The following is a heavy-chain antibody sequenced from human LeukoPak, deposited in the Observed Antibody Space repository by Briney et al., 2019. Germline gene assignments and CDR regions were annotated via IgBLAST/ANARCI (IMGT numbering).Heavy chain of an antibody. CDR3: ARVRTTVTVYYYYYMDV. CDR2: VSSSGSTI. J-gene: IGHJ6*03. D-gene: IGHD4-17*01. CDR1: GFTFSSYE. V-gene: IGHV3-48*03. Sequence: PGGSLRLSCAASGFTFSSYEMNWVRQAPGKGLEWVSYVSSSGSTIYYADSVKGRFTISRDNAKNSLYLQMNSLRAEDTAVYYCARVRTTVTVYYYYYMDVWAKGPRSPSP.